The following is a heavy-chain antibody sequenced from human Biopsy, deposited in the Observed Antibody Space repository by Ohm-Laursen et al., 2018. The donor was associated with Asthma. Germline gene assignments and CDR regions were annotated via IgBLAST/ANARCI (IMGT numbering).Heavy chain of an antibody. V-gene: IGHV3-11*01. CDR3: ARGYSTSWYFGY. Sequence: GSLRLSCAASGFSFSDYYMMWIRQAPGKGLEWVAYISSRGSNIFYADSVKGRFTISRDNAKKSLFLEMNSLTVEDTAVYFCARGYSTSWYFGYWGQGTLVTVSS. CDR1: GFSFSDYY. D-gene: IGHD6-13*01. J-gene: IGHJ4*02. CDR2: ISSRGSNI.